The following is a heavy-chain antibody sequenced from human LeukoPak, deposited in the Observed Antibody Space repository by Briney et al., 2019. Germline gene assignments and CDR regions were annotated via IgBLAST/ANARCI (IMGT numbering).Heavy chain of an antibody. V-gene: IGHV3-7*01. CDR1: GFTFSSYW. D-gene: IGHD1-26*01. J-gene: IGHJ4*02. CDR3: ARRRGGRNSGGYLY. CDR2: IKQDGSEK. Sequence: GGSLRLSCAASGFTFSSYWMSWVRQAPGKGLEWVANIKQDGSEKYYVDSVKGRFTISRDNAKNSLYLQMNSLRAEDTAVYYCARRRGGRNSGGYLYWGQGTLVTVSS.